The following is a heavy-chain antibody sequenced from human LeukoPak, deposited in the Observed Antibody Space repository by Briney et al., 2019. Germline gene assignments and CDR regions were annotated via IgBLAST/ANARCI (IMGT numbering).Heavy chain of an antibody. CDR3: ARDFSRIFWSGFFSD. CDR2: INPSVGVT. J-gene: IGHJ1*01. V-gene: IGHV1-2*02. Sequence: ASVKVSCKASGYTFIGYYIHWIRQAPGHGLEWMGWINPSVGVTNLTQKFQGRVTLTRDTSITTVYMDLSSLRSDDTAVYYCARDFSRIFWSGFFSDWGQGTLVTVSS. CDR1: GYTFIGYY. D-gene: IGHD3-3*01.